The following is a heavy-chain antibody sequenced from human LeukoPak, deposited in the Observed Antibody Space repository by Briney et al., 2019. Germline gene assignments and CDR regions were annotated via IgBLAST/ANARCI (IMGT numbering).Heavy chain of an antibody. CDR3: SRDGGFWSAYPLDY. D-gene: IGHD3-3*01. V-gene: IGHV3-48*02. J-gene: IGHJ4*02. CDR1: GFTFTTYN. Sequence: GGSLRLSCAASGFTFTTYNMNWVRQAPGKGLEWVSHISTTSSNIYYADSVEGRFTISRDNAKNLLYLQMDSLRDEDTAVYYCSRDGGFWSAYPLDYWGQGILVTVSA. CDR2: ISTTSSNI.